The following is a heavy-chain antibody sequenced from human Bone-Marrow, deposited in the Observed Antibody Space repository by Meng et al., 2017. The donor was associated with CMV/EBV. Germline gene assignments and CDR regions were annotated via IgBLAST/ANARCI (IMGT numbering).Heavy chain of an antibody. V-gene: IGHV3-30*02. J-gene: IGHJ6*02. CDR3: AKDDYGVDV. Sequence: GESLKISCAASGFAFRNYAMYWFRQAPGKGLEWVAYVQYDGSTEKYVDSAKGRFTISRDSSKNTLFLHMSSLRLEDAAIYFCAKDDYGVDVWGQGTTVTVSS. CDR1: GFAFRNYA. CDR2: VQYDGSTE.